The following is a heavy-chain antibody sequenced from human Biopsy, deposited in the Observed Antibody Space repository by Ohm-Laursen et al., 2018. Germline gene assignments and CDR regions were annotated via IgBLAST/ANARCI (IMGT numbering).Heavy chain of an antibody. D-gene: IGHD2/OR15-2a*01. J-gene: IGHJ3*01. CDR2: RIPYFNTI. CDR3: VGGQRGPPIGVTVPGDAFDL. Sequence: GSSVKVSCKPSGVTFDTYAFGWVRQAPGQGLVGMGGRIPYFNTIYYARNFQDRAVITADRSARTTDMQLSGLRPDDTAVYYCVGGQRGPPIGVTVPGDAFDLWGPGTMVTVSP. V-gene: IGHV1-69*01. CDR1: GVTFDTYA.